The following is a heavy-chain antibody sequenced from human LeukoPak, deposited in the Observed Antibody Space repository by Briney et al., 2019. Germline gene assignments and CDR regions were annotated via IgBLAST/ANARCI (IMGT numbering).Heavy chain of an antibody. CDR3: ARHPSSAWHADY. V-gene: IGHV4-39*01. J-gene: IGHJ4*01. Sequence: SEILSLTCTVSGGSISTSSYCWGWIRQPPGKGLEWIGSISYSGTTYYSPSLKSRVTISVDTSNNQFSLRLTSVTAADTAVYFCARHPSSAWHADYWGHGTLVTVSS. D-gene: IGHD6-25*01. CDR1: GGSISTSSYC. CDR2: ISYSGTT.